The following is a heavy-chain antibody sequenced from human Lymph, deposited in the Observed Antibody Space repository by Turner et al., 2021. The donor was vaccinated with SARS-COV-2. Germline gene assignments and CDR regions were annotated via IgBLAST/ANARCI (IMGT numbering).Heavy chain of an antibody. CDR1: GFTFSSYW. J-gene: IGHJ6*02. D-gene: IGHD3-3*01. V-gene: IGHV3-7*03. Sequence: EVQLVESGGGLVQPGGSLGLSCAASGFTFSSYWMSWVRQAPGKGLEWVANIKQDGSEKYYVDSVKGRFTISRDNAKNSLYLQMNSLRADDTAVYFCARVGVRFEWSDGYHYYYAMDVWGQGTTVTVSS. CDR2: IKQDGSEK. CDR3: ARVGVRFEWSDGYHYYYAMDV.